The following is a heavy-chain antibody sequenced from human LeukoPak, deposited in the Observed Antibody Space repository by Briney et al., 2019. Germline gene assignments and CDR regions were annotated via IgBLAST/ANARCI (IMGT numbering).Heavy chain of an antibody. D-gene: IGHD3-10*01. J-gene: IGHJ5*02. Sequence: SQTLSLTCTVSGGSISSGDYYWSWIRQPPGKGLEWIGYIYYSGSTYYNPSLKSRVTISVDTSKNQFSLKLSSVTAADTAVYYCARGGVWDYYGSVNWFDPGGQGTLVTVSS. CDR1: GGSISSGDYY. V-gene: IGHV4-30-4*01. CDR2: IYYSGST. CDR3: ARGGVWDYYGSVNWFDP.